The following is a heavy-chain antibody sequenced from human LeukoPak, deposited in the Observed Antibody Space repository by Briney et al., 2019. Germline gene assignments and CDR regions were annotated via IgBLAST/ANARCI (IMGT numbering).Heavy chain of an antibody. CDR3: ARLTDGSGTYYFDY. CDR1: GFSLSTSGIR. D-gene: IGHD3-10*01. Sequence: SGPALVKPTQTLTLTCTFSGFSLSTSGIRVSWIRQPPGKALEGLARIDWDDDKFYTTSLKTRLTISKDTSKNQVVLTMTNMDPVDTATYYCARLTDGSGTYYFDYWGQGTLATVSS. V-gene: IGHV2-70*04. J-gene: IGHJ4*02. CDR2: IDWDDDK.